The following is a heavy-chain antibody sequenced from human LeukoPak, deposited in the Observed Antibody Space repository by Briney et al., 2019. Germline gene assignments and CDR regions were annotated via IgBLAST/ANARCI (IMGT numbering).Heavy chain of an antibody. Sequence: AGGSLRLSCAASGFTFSSYATSWVRQAPGKGLQWVSAISGSGGDTYYEDSVKGRFTISRDNSKNMMYLQMNSLRAEDTAIYYCARDSRGWSKNYWGQGTLVTVSS. D-gene: IGHD6-19*01. J-gene: IGHJ4*02. CDR2: ISGSGGDT. V-gene: IGHV3-23*01. CDR3: ARDSRGWSKNY. CDR1: GFTFSSYA.